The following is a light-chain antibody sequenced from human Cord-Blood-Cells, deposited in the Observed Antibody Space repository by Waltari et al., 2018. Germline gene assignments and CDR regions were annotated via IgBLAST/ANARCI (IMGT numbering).Light chain of an antibody. Sequence: ELVMTQSPATLSVSPGARATLSCRASQSVSSNLAWYQQKPGQAPRLLIYGASTRATGIPARFSGSGSGTEFTLTISSLQSEDFAVYYWQQYNNWPPITFGPGTKVDIK. V-gene: IGKV3-15*01. CDR1: QSVSSN. CDR3: QQYNNWPPIT. J-gene: IGKJ3*01. CDR2: GAS.